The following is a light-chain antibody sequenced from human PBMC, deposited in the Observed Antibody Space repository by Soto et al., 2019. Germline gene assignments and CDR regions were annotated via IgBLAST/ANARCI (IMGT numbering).Light chain of an antibody. V-gene: IGKV3-15*01. CDR3: QHYNNWPPWT. CDR2: GAS. J-gene: IGKJ1*01. Sequence: IEMPQSQATLSVSPGERATLSCRASQSVSSYLAWYQQKPGQAPRLLIYGASTRATGVPARFRGSGSGTDFTLTISALQSEDFAVYYCQHYNNWPPWTFGQGTKVDIK. CDR1: QSVSSY.